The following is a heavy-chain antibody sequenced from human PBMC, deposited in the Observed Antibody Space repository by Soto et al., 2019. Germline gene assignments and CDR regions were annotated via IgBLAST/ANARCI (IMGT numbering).Heavy chain of an antibody. V-gene: IGHV4-4*02. CDR3: ATRPPQLFVTLLPFLP. J-gene: IGHJ5*02. CDR2: VYHTGNT. Sequence: SETLSLTCAVSGDSISSTFWWTWVRQSPGKGLEWIGEVYHTGNTRYNPSLKSRVTISVDKPNNQFSLKLTSMTGADTAVYYWATRPPQLFVTLLPFLPWGRGTRVTVSS. D-gene: IGHD4-4*01. CDR1: GDSISSTFW.